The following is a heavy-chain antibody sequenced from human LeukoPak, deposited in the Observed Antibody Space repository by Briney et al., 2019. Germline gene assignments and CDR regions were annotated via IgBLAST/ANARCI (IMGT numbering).Heavy chain of an antibody. J-gene: IGHJ4*02. Sequence: GGSLRLSCAVSGFTFDDYAMHWVRQAPGKGLEWVSVISGDGGSRYYAGSVKGRFTISRDNSKNSLYLQMNRLRTEDTAFYYCAKGADPLTLRMMKEAGTRFDFWGQGTLVTVSS. CDR3: AKGADPLTLRMMKEAGTRFDF. CDR2: ISGDGGSR. CDR1: GFTFDDYA. D-gene: IGHD6-19*01. V-gene: IGHV3-43*02.